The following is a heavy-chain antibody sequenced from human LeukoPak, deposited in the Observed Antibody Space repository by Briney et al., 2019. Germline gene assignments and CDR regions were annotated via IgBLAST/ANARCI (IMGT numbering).Heavy chain of an antibody. V-gene: IGHV4-59*12. Sequence: SETLSLTCTVSSDSISSYYWSWIRQSPEKGLDWIGYFYYSGSTNYNPSLKSRATISVDKSKNQFSLKLSSVTAADTAVYYCARGTLIVVVPAAPPNDAFDIWGQGTMVTVSS. D-gene: IGHD2-2*01. J-gene: IGHJ3*02. CDR1: SDSISSYY. CDR2: FYYSGST. CDR3: ARGTLIVVVPAAPPNDAFDI.